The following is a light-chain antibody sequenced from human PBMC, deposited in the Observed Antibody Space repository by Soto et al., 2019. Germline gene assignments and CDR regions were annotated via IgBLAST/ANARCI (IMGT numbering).Light chain of an antibody. J-gene: IGLJ1*01. CDR1: SSDVGGYNY. V-gene: IGLV2-8*01. CDR3: SSYAGSNNFPYF. CDR2: EVS. Sequence: QSVLTQPPSASGSPGQSVTISCTGTSSDVGGYNYVSWYQQHPGKAPKLMIYEVSKRPPGVPDRFSGSKSGNTASLTVSGLQAEDEADYYCSSYAGSNNFPYFFGTGTKSPS.